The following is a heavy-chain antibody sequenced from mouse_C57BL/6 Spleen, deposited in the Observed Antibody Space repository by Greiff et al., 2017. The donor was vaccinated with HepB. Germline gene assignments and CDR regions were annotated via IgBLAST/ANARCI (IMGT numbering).Heavy chain of an antibody. CDR2: IDPSDSYT. Sequence: VQLQQPGAELVRPGTSVKLSCKASGYTFTSHWMHWVKQRPGQGLEWIGVIDPSDSYTNYNQKFKGKATLTVETSSSTAYMQLSSLTSEDSAVYYCARGDSNFAYWGQGTLVTVSA. CDR3: ARGDSNFAY. D-gene: IGHD2-5*01. J-gene: IGHJ3*01. V-gene: IGHV1-59*01. CDR1: GYTFTSHW.